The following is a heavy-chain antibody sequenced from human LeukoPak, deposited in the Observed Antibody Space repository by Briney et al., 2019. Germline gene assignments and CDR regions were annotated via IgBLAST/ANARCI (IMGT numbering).Heavy chain of an antibody. CDR2: ISAHNGDM. J-gene: IGHJ6*03. V-gene: IGHV1-18*01. CDR3: ARVRYFDWVSTAGYMDV. D-gene: IGHD3-9*01. Sequence: ASVKVSSKASGYTFTIYGISWVRQAPGQGLEWMGWISAHNGDMNYAQKLQGRVTMTTDTSTRTAYMELRSLRSDDTAVYYCARVRYFDWVSTAGYMDVWGKGTTVTVSS. CDR1: GYTFTIYG.